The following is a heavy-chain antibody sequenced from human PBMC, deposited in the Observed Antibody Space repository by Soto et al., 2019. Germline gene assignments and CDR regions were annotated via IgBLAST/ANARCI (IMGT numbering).Heavy chain of an antibody. CDR3: ARVDDFWSGFPFDP. CDR2: IYYSGST. Sequence: SETLSLTCTVSGGSISSYYWSWIRQPPGKGLEWIGYIYYSGSTNYNPSLKSRVTISVDTSKNQFSLKLSSVTATDTAVYYCARVDDFWSGFPFDPWGQGTLVTVSS. CDR1: GGSISSYY. V-gene: IGHV4-59*01. J-gene: IGHJ5*02. D-gene: IGHD3-3*01.